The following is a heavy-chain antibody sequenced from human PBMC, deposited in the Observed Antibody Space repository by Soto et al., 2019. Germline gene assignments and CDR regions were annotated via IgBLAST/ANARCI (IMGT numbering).Heavy chain of an antibody. CDR2: ISSSSITT. Sequence: VQLMEAGGGLVRPGGYLRLSCAASGFSFGDFYMNWVRLAPGRGLDWVSFISSSSITTYYADSVRGRFTTSRDNAQKTLYMHMNNLRDDDTAVYFCARETPYDIVPGYSKMYMDSWGPGTQVTV. CDR1: GFSFGDFY. D-gene: IGHD3-9*01. V-gene: IGHV3-11*01. J-gene: IGHJ4*02. CDR3: ARETPYDIVPGYSKMYMDS.